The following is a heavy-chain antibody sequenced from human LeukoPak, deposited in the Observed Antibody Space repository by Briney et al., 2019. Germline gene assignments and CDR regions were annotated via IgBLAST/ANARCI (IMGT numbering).Heavy chain of an antibody. CDR1: GFTFSSYA. D-gene: IGHD3-3*01. J-gene: IGHJ6*02. CDR2: ISYDGSNK. CDR3: AKGALKYYGFWSGYYSNFHYYGMDV. V-gene: IGHV3-30*04. Sequence: GGSLRLSCAASGFTFSSYAMHWVRQAPGKGLEWVAVISYDGSNKYYADSVKGRFTISRDNSKNTLYLQMNSLRAEDTAVYYCAKGALKYYGFWSGYYSNFHYYGMDVWGQGTTVTVSS.